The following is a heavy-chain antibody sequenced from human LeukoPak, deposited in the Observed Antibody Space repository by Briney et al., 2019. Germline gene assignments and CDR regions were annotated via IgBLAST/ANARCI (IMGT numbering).Heavy chain of an antibody. CDR2: ISGSGGST. V-gene: IGHV3-23*01. CDR1: GFTFSSYA. Sequence: QTGGSLRLSCAASGFTFSSYAMSWVRQAPGKRLEWVSAISGSGGSTYYADSVKGRFTISRDNSKNTLYLQMNSLRAEDTAVYYCARPLGYSSSELDYWGQGTLVTVSS. J-gene: IGHJ4*02. D-gene: IGHD6-13*01. CDR3: ARPLGYSSSELDY.